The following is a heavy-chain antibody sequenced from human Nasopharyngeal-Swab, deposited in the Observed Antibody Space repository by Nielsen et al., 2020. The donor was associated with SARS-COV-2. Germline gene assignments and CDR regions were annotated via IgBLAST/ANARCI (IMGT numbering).Heavy chain of an antibody. CDR2: IYYSGST. D-gene: IGHD6-19*01. CDR1: GGSISSYY. V-gene: IGHV4-59*08. J-gene: IGHJ4*02. CDR3: ARHLAVAGDFDY. Sequence: LRLSCTVSGGSISSYYWSWIRQPPGKGLEWIGYIYYSGSTNYNPSLKSRVTISVDTSKNQFSLKLSSVTAADTAVYYCARHLAVAGDFDYWGQGTLVTVSS.